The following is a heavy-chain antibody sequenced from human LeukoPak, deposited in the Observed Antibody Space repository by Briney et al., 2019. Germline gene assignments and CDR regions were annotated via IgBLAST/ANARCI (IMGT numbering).Heavy chain of an antibody. V-gene: IGHV4-4*07. CDR1: GGSISSYY. J-gene: IGHJ3*02. CDR2: IYSSGST. CDR3: AREGKPRAFDI. Sequence: SETLSLTCTVSGGSISSYYWSWIRQPAGKGLEWIGRIYSSGSTNYNPSLKSRVTMSVDASKNQFSLKLSSVTAADTAVYYCAREGKPRAFDIWGQGTMVTVSS. D-gene: IGHD1-14*01.